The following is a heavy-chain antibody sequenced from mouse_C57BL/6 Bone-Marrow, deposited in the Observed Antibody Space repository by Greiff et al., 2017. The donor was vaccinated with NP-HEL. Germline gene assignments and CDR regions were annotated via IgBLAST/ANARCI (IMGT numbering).Heavy chain of an antibody. CDR3: ARDGNWYFDV. CDR1: GYTFTSYW. V-gene: IGHV1-69*01. CDR2: IDPSDSYT. J-gene: IGHJ1*03. Sequence: VQLQQSGAELVMPGASVKLSCKASGYTFTSYWMHWVKQRPGQGLEWIGEIDPSDSYTNYNQKFKGKSTLTVDKSSSTAYMQLSSLTSEDSAVYYCARDGNWYFDVWGTGTTVTVSS. D-gene: IGHD2-1*01.